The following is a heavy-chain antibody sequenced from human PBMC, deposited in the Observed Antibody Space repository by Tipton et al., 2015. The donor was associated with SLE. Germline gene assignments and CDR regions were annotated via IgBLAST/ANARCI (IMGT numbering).Heavy chain of an antibody. J-gene: IGHJ4*02. Sequence: TLSLTCTVSGGSISSSSYYWGWIRQPPGKGLEWIGSIYYSGSTYYNPSLKSRVTISVDTSKNQFSLKLSSVTAADTAVYYCARREKLERHFDYWGQGTLVTVSS. CDR2: IYYSGST. CDR1: GGSISSSSYY. D-gene: IGHD1-1*01. V-gene: IGHV4-39*01. CDR3: ARREKLERHFDY.